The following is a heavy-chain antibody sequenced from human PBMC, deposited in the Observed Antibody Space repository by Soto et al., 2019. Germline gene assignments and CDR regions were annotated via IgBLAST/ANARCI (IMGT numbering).Heavy chain of an antibody. Sequence: EVQLLESGGGLVQPGGSLRLSCAASGFTFSSYAMSWVRQTPGKGLEWVSGMSGGGGNTYYADSVTGRFTISRDNYRNTLYLQMNSLRAADTAIYYCAKDRGAGGRFSGIAVAGIPSWGQGTLVTVSS. D-gene: IGHD6-19*01. J-gene: IGHJ5*02. CDR1: GFTFSSYA. CDR2: MSGGGGNT. CDR3: AKDRGAGGRFSGIAVAGIPS. V-gene: IGHV3-23*01.